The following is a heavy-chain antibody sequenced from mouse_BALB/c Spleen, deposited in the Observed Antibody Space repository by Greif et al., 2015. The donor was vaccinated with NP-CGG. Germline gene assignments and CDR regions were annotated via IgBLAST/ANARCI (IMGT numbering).Heavy chain of an antibody. Sequence: EVKLMESGGGLVKPGGSLKLSCAASGFTFSSYTMSWVRQTPEKRLEWVATISSGGSYTYYPDSVKGRFTISRDNAKNTLYLQMSSLKSEDTAMYYCTRDGYYGSSWFAYWGQGTLVTVSA. CDR1: GFTFSSYT. CDR2: ISSGGSYT. D-gene: IGHD1-1*01. V-gene: IGHV5-6-4*01. J-gene: IGHJ3*01. CDR3: TRDGYYGSSWFAY.